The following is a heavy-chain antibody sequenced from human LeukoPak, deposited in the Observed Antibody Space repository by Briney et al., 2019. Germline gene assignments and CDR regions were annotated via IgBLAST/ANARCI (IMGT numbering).Heavy chain of an antibody. CDR2: ISGSGGST. CDR1: GFTFDDYG. V-gene: IGHV3-23*01. J-gene: IGHJ5*02. Sequence: GGSLRLSCAASGFTFDDYGMSWVRQAPGKGLEWVSAISGSGGSTYYADSVKGRFTISRDNSKNTLYLQMNSLRAEDTAVYYCAKAGYYYGSFNWFDPWGQGTLVTVSS. CDR3: AKAGYYYGSFNWFDP. D-gene: IGHD3-10*01.